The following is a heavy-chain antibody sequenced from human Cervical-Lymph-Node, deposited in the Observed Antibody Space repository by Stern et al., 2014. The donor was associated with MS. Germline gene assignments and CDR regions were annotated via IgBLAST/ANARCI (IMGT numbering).Heavy chain of an antibody. D-gene: IGHD3-10*01. CDR2: IYYSGST. V-gene: IGHV4-59*01. J-gene: IGHJ4*02. CDR3: AGAHRLWFGEGVY. CDR1: GGSISSSY. Sequence: QVQLQESGPGLVKPSETLSLTCTVSGGSISSSYWSWIRQPPGKGLEWIGYIYYSGSTNYNPSIKIRVTISGETSTNQFSLKLSSVTAADTAVYYCAGAHRLWFGEGVYWGQGTLVTVSS.